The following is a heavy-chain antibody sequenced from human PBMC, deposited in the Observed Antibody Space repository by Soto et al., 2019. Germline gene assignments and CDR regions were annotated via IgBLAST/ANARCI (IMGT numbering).Heavy chain of an antibody. J-gene: IGHJ4*02. CDR3: TNNFV. CDR2: VRSKSNNYAT. CDR1: GFAFNDSA. D-gene: IGHD2-15*01. Sequence: DVRVVHSGGGLVQPGGSLKLSCAASGFAFNDSAMHWVRQASGKGLEWVARVRSKSNNYATAYPASVKGRFIVSRDDSMGTTSLQMTSLKPEDTAIYYCTNNFVWGQGVLVTVS. V-gene: IGHV3-73*01.